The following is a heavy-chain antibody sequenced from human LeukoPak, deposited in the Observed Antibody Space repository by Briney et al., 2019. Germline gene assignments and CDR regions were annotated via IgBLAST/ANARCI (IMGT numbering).Heavy chain of an antibody. D-gene: IGHD1-26*01. CDR3: TRDRGEWELEGLDY. CDR2: ISGSGRTT. Sequence: GGSLRLSWAASGFTFSAYVMSWVRQAPGKGLEGVSVISGSGRTTYYADSVKGRFTISRDNSKNTLYLQMNSLKTEDTAVYYCTRDRGEWELEGLDYWGQGTLVTVSS. CDR1: GFTFSAYV. J-gene: IGHJ4*02. V-gene: IGHV3-23*01.